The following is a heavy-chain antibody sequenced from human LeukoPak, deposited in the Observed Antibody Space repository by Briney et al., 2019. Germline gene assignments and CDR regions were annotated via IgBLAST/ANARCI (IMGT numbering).Heavy chain of an antibody. Sequence: GGSLRLSCAASGFTFSSYSMNWVRQAPGKGLEWVSYISSSGSTIYYADSVKGRFTISRDNAKNTLYLQMNSLRAEDAAVYYCARDSPGEPFDYWGQGTLVTVSS. CDR3: ARDSPGEPFDY. D-gene: IGHD1-14*01. J-gene: IGHJ4*02. V-gene: IGHV3-48*04. CDR2: ISSSGSTI. CDR1: GFTFSSYS.